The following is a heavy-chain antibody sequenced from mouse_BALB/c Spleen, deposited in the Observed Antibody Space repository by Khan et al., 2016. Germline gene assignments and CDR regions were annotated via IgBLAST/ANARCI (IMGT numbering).Heavy chain of an antibody. CDR2: IDPYNGGT. CDR1: GYAFTSYN. Sequence: VQLQQSGPELVKPGASVKVSCKASGYAFTSYNMYWVKQSHGKSLEWIGYIDPYNGGTNYNQKFKGKATLTVDKSSSTAYMQHNSLPYEDSAVYYCAGEGVTTVVAKGLDFWGQGTTLTVSS. D-gene: IGHD1-1*01. CDR3: AGEGVTTVVAKGLDF. J-gene: IGHJ2*01. V-gene: IGHV1S135*01.